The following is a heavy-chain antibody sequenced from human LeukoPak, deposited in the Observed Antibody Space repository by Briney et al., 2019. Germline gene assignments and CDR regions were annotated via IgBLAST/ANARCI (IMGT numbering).Heavy chain of an antibody. CDR3: AKVAKYFYGPETYYFFEQ. CDR1: GFSFSTYW. CDR2: INQDGTEK. V-gene: IGHV3-7*01. J-gene: IGHJ4*02. Sequence: SGGSLRLSCAAPGFSFSTYWMSWVRQAPGKGLEWVANINQDGTEKYYVGSVKGRFTVSRDYAKNSLYLQMNSLRVEDTAVYYCAKVAKYFYGPETYYFFEQWGQGTPVTASS. D-gene: IGHD3-10*01.